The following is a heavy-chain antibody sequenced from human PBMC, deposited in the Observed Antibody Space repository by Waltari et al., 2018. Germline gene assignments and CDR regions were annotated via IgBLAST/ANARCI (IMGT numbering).Heavy chain of an antibody. CDR1: GFTFRSYA. J-gene: IGHJ3*02. D-gene: IGHD1-26*01. V-gene: IGHV3-23*03. CDR3: AKDLGSPWEVGAFDI. Sequence: EVQLLESGGGLVQPGGYLRLSCAASGFTFRSYAMSWVRQAPGKGLEWVSVIYSGGSTYYADSVKGRFTISRDNSKNTLYLQMNSLRAEDTAVYYCAKDLGSPWEVGAFDIWGQGTMVTVSS. CDR2: IYSGGST.